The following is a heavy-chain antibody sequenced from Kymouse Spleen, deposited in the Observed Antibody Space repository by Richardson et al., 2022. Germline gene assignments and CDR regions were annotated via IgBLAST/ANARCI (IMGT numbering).Heavy chain of an antibody. V-gene: IGHV4-61*01. Sequence: QVQLQESGPGLVKPSETLSLTCTVSGGSVSSGSYYWSWIRQPPGKGLEWIGYIYYSGSTNYNPSLKSRVTISVDTSKNQFSLKLSSVTAADTAVYYCARGTYYDFWSGYSFDYWGQGTLVTVSS. CDR3: ARGTYYDFWSGYSFDY. CDR1: GGSVSSGSYY. J-gene: IGHJ4*02. CDR2: IYYSGST. D-gene: IGHD3-3*01.